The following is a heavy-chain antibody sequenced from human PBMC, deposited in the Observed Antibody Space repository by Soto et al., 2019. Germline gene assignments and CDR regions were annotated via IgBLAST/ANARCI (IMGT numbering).Heavy chain of an antibody. CDR1: GGSITSGGYY. D-gene: IGHD3-10*01. J-gene: IGHJ4*02. CDR2: IYDSAST. V-gene: IGHV4-31*03. CDR3: ARKQAGYFYGIDY. Sequence: SKTLSLTCTVSGGSITSGGYYWSWIRQHPGKGLEWLGYIYDSASTFYNPSLKSRITLSVDTSKNQFSLKLSSVTVADTAVYFCARKQAGYFYGIDYWGQGTLVTVSS.